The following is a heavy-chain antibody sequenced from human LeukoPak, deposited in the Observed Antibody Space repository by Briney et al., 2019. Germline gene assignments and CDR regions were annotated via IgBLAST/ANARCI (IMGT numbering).Heavy chain of an antibody. V-gene: IGHV3-30*18. Sequence: GRSLRLSCVVSGFTFRNYGMHWVRQAPGKGLEWVAVIADDGRAKFYADSVKGRFTISRDNSKNTPYLQMNSLRAEDTAVYYCAKEATWGEWYFDYWGQGTLVTVSS. CDR2: IADDGRAK. CDR1: GFTFRNYG. CDR3: AKEATWGEWYFDY. J-gene: IGHJ4*02. D-gene: IGHD3-10*01.